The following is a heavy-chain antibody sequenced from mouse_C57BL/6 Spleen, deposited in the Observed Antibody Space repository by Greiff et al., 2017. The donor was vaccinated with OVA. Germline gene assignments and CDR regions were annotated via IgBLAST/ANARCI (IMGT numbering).Heavy chain of an antibody. Sequence: EVQLQQSGPELVKPGASVKISCKASGYTFTDYYMNWVKQSHGKSLEWIGDINPNNGGTSYNQKFKGKATLTVDKSSSTAYMELRSLTSEDSAVYYCAGGLYYAMDYWGQGTSVTVSS. CDR1: GYTFTDYY. V-gene: IGHV1-26*01. CDR3: AGGLYYAMDY. J-gene: IGHJ4*01. CDR2: INPNNGGT.